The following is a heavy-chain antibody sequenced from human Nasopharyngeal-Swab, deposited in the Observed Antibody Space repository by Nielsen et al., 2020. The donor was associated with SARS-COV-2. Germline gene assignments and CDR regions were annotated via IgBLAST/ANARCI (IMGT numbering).Heavy chain of an antibody. D-gene: IGHD6-13*01. J-gene: IGHJ4*02. Sequence: GESLKISCKGSGYSFTSYWISWVRQMPGKGLEWMGRIDPSDSYTNYSPSFQGHVTISADKSISTAYLQWSSLKASDTAMHYCARHLPVQQLVDYWGQGTLVTVSS. V-gene: IGHV5-10-1*01. CDR2: IDPSDSYT. CDR1: GYSFTSYW. CDR3: ARHLPVQQLVDY.